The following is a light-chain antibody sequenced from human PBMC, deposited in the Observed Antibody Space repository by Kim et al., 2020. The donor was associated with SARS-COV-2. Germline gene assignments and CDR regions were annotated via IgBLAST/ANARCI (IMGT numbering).Light chain of an antibody. CDR1: QSVSSY. V-gene: IGKV3-11*01. J-gene: IGKJ2*01. Sequence: PGERATLSCRASQSVSSYLAWYQQKPGQAPRLLIYDASNRATGIPARFGGSGSGTDFTLTISSLEPEDSAVYYCQQRSNWPPRYTFGQGTKLEI. CDR2: DAS. CDR3: QQRSNWPPRYT.